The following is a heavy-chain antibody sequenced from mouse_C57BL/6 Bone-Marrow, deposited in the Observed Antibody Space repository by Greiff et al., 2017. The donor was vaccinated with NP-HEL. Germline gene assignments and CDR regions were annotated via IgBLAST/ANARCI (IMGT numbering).Heavy chain of an antibody. CDR2: IWSGGST. CDR3: ARNSPIYYYGSSYWYFDV. D-gene: IGHD1-1*01. V-gene: IGHV2-2*01. Sequence: VQGVESGPGLVQPSQSLSITCTVSGFSLTSYGVHWVRQSPGKGLEWLGVIWSGGSTDYNAAFISRLSISKDNSKSQVFFKMNSLQADDTAIYYCARNSPIYYYGSSYWYFDVWGTGTTVTVSS. CDR1: GFSLTSYG. J-gene: IGHJ1*03.